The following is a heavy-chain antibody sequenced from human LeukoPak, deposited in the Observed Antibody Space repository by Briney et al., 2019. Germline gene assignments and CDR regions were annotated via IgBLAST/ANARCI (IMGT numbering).Heavy chain of an antibody. V-gene: IGHV1-69*06. D-gene: IGHD3-3*02. CDR1: GGIFTIYA. CDR2: IITVFGTA. CDR3: AKAALVGTHYFDH. Sequence: ASVKVSCTASGGIFTIYAISWVRQAPGQGLEWMGRIITVFGTANYTQKFEGRVTITADKSASTVYMELSSLRSEDTAVYYWAKAALVGTHYFDHWGQGTLVTVSS. J-gene: IGHJ4*02.